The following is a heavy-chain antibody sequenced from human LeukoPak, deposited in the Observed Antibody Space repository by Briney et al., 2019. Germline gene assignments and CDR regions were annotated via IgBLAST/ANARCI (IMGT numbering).Heavy chain of an antibody. J-gene: IGHJ4*02. Sequence: GRSLRLSCAASGFTFSSYGMHWVRQAPGKGLEWVAVIWYDGSNKYYADSVKGRFTISRDNSKNTLYLQMNSLRAEDTAVYYCAREQYQDGDFDYWGQGTLVTVSS. CDR2: IWYDGSNK. D-gene: IGHD2-2*01. CDR1: GFTFSSYG. V-gene: IGHV3-33*01. CDR3: AREQYQDGDFDY.